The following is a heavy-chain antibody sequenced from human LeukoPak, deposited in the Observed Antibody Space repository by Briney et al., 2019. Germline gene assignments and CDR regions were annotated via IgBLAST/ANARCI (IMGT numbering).Heavy chain of an antibody. V-gene: IGHV1-2*02. CDR3: ATLGNCANGVCYPFDY. D-gene: IGHD2-8*01. CDR2: INPNSGGT. J-gene: IGHJ4*02. CDR1: GYTFTGHY. Sequence: ASVKVSCKASGYTFTGHYMHWIRQAPGQGLEWMGWINPNSGGTNYAQKFQGRVTMTRDTSISTAYMELSRLRSDDTAVYYCATLGNCANGVCYPFDYWGQGTLVTVSS.